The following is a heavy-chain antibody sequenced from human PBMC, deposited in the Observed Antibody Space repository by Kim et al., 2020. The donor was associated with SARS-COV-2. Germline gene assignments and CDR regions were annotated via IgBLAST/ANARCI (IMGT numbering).Heavy chain of an antibody. D-gene: IGHD6-13*01. CDR2: IFHSGST. CDR3: ARGPGIEAATDY. V-gene: IGHV4-38-2*02. Sequence: SETLSLTCTVSGYSVSSGYYWGWIRQPPGKGLEWIGSIFHSGSTYHNPSLKSRVTISVDTSKNQFSLKLSSVTAADTAVYYCARGPGIEAATDYWGQGTL. J-gene: IGHJ4*02. CDR1: GYSVSSGYY.